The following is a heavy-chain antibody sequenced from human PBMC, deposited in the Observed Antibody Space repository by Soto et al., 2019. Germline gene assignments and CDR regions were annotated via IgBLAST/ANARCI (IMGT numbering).Heavy chain of an antibody. CDR3: AGEEYCSSTSCSNYYYYGMDV. J-gene: IGHJ6*02. CDR1: GYTFTSYG. Sequence: ASVKVSCKASGYTFTSYGISWVRQAPGQGLEWMGWISAYNGNTNYAQKLQGRVTMTTDTSTSTAYMELRSLRSDDTAVYYCAGEEYCSSTSCSNYYYYGMDVWGQGTTVTVSS. V-gene: IGHV1-18*01. CDR2: ISAYNGNT. D-gene: IGHD2-2*01.